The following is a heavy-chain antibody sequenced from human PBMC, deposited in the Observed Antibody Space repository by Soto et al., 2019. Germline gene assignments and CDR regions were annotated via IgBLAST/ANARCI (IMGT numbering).Heavy chain of an antibody. J-gene: IGHJ6*02. V-gene: IGHV3-30*18. CDR3: AKDRIVVVPAAITHYYYYYGMDV. D-gene: IGHD2-2*01. Sequence: QLGGSLRLSCAASGFTFSSYGMHWVRQAPGKGLEWVAVISYDGSNKYYADSVKGRFTISRDNSKNTLYLQMNSLRAEDTAVYYCAKDRIVVVPAAITHYYYYYGMDVWGQGTTVTVSS. CDR2: ISYDGSNK. CDR1: GFTFSSYG.